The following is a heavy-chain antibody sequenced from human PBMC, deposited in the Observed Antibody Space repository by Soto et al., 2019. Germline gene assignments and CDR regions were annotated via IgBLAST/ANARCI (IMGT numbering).Heavy chain of an antibody. CDR3: ARRARAAGTDWWFGP. CDR2: IYYSGST. CDR1: GGSISSSSFH. D-gene: IGHD6-13*01. J-gene: IGHJ5*02. V-gene: IGHV4-39*01. Sequence: QLQLQESGPGLVKPSETLSLTCTVSGGSISSSSFHWGWIRQPPGKGLGWIGGIYYSGSTFYSPALECRVTXTXXXYXXQCSLKLSSATAADTAVYYCARRARAAGTDWWFGPWGQGTQVTVSS.